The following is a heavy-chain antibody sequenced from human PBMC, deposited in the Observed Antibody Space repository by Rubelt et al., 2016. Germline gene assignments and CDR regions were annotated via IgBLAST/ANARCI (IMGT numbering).Heavy chain of an antibody. V-gene: IGHV4-59*08. CDR1: GGSISSYY. D-gene: IGHD3-9*01. CDR2: IYYSGST. CDR3: ARHIDSYAFDI. Sequence: QVQLQQWGPGLVKPSETLSLTCTVSGGSISSYYWSWIRQPPGKGLEWIGYIYYSGSTNYNPSLKSRVTIAVNTSKIQFSLKLRSVAAAETAVYYCARHIDSYAFDIWGQGTMVTVSS. J-gene: IGHJ3*02.